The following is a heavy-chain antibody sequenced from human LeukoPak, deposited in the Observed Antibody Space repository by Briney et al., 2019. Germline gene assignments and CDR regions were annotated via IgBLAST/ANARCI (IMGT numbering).Heavy chain of an antibody. CDR3: ARVGGVMVRGVIIEYYFDY. D-gene: IGHD3-10*01. V-gene: IGHV4-61*01. Sequence: SQTLSLTCTVSGGSISSGSYYWSWIRQPPGKGLERIGYIYYSGSTNYNPSLKSRVTISVDTSKNQFSLKLSSVTAADTAVYYCARVGGVMVRGVIIEYYFDYWGQGTLVTVSS. CDR2: IYYSGST. J-gene: IGHJ4*02. CDR1: GGSISSGSYY.